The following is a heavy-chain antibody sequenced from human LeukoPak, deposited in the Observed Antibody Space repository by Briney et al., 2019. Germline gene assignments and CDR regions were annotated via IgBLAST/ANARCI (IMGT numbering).Heavy chain of an antibody. Sequence: GGSLRLSWAAAGFTFSSYAMSWVRQAPGKGLEWGSAISGSGGSTYYADSVKGRFTISRDNSKNTLYLQMNSLRADDTAVYYCAKITAGIRSYSSSSFSVRWGQGPLVTVS. CDR1: GFTFSSYA. V-gene: IGHV3-23*01. CDR2: ISGSGGST. J-gene: IGHJ4*02. D-gene: IGHD6-6*01. CDR3: AKITAGIRSYSSSSFSVR.